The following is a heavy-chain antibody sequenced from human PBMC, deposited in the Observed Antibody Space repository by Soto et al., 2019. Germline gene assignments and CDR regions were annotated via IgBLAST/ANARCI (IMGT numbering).Heavy chain of an antibody. V-gene: IGHV1-8*01. CDR3: ARGDYYGSGSYRDWFDP. J-gene: IGHJ5*02. CDR1: GYTFTSYD. Sequence: QVQLVQSGAEVKKPGASVKVSCKASGYTFTSYDINWVRQATGQGLEWMGWMNPNSGNTCYAQKFQGRVTMTRNTSISTAYMELSSLRCEDTAVYYCARGDYYGSGSYRDWFDPWGQGTLVTVSS. CDR2: MNPNSGNT. D-gene: IGHD3-10*01.